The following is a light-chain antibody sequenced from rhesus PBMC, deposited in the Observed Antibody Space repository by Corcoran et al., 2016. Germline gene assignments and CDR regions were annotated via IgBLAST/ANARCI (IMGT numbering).Light chain of an antibody. CDR3: QQYSSRYS. CDR1: QGISSW. Sequence: DIQMTQSPSSLSAAVGDTVTITCRASQGISSWLAWYQQKPGKAPKLLTYQASSLQSGVPSRFSGSGSGTDFTLTISSLQSEDFATYYCQQYSSRYSFGPGTKVEIK. V-gene: IGKV1-22*01. CDR2: QAS. J-gene: IGKJ2*01.